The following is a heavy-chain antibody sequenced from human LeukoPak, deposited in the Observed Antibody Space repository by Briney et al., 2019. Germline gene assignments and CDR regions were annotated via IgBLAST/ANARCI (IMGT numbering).Heavy chain of an antibody. J-gene: IGHJ3*01. V-gene: IGHV4-59*08. CDR2: THYSGST. D-gene: IGHD3-3*01. CDR1: GDSIRSYY. CDR3: AKWEEILRAFDV. Sequence: PSETLSLTCTVSGDSIRSYYGNWVRQPPGKSLEWIGFTHYSGSTFYNPSLKSRVSTSVDTSKNQFSLRLSFVTAADTAMYYCAKWEEILRAFDVWGQGTMVTVSS.